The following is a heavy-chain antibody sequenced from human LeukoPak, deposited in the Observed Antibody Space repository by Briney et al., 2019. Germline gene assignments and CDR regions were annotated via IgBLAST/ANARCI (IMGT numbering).Heavy chain of an antibody. CDR3: ARHVRYYGSGSYSWFDP. V-gene: IGHV4-59*08. D-gene: IGHD3-10*01. J-gene: IGHJ5*02. CDR1: GGSISSYY. CDR2: MYYSGST. Sequence: SETLSLTCTVSGGSISSYYWSWIRQPPGKGLEWIGYMYYSGSTNYNPSLKSRVTISVDMSKNQVSLKLSSVTAADTAVYYCARHVRYYGSGSYSWFDPWGQGTLVTVSS.